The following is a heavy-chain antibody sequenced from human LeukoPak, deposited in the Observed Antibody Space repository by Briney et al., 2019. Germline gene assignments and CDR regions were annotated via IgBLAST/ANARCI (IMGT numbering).Heavy chain of an antibody. V-gene: IGHV1-8*03. D-gene: IGHD3-3*01. CDR2: MNPNSGNT. Sequence: ASVKVSCKASGYTFTSYYMHWVRQAPGQGLEWMGWMNPNSGNTGYAQKFQGRVTITRNTSISTAYMELSSLRSEDTAVYYCARVPYYDFWSGYLPYFDYWGQGTLVTVSS. J-gene: IGHJ4*02. CDR1: GYTFTSYY. CDR3: ARVPYYDFWSGYLPYFDY.